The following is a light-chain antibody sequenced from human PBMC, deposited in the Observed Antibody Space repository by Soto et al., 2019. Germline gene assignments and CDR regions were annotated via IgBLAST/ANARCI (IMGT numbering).Light chain of an antibody. CDR1: SSDVGGYNY. V-gene: IGLV2-14*01. Sequence: QSALTQPASVSGSPGQSITISCTGTSSDVGGYNYVSWYQQHPGKAPKLMIYDVSNRPSGVSNRCSGSKSGNTASLTISWLQAEDEADYYCSSYTSSSTLVVFGGGTKLTVL. CDR2: DVS. CDR3: SSYTSSSTLVV. J-gene: IGLJ2*01.